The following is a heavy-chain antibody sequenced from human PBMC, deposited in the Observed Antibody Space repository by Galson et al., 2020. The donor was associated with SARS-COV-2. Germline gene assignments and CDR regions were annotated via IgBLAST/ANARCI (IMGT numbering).Heavy chain of an antibody. J-gene: IGHJ4*02. CDR2: ISYDGSNK. V-gene: IGHV3-30*18. CDR3: AKDLYYGVQQQLVH. Sequence: GGSLRLSCAASGFTFSSYGMHWVRQAPGKGLEWVAVISYDGSNKYYADSVKGRFTISRDNSKNTLYLQMNSLRAEDTAVYYCAKDLYYGVQQQLVHWGQGTLVTVSS. D-gene: IGHD6-13*01. CDR1: GFTFSSYG.